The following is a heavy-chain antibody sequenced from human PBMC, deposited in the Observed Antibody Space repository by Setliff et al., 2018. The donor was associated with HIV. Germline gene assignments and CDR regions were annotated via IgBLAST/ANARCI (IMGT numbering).Heavy chain of an antibody. CDR3: AREVGHRSGYYRGSFDY. D-gene: IGHD6-19*01. CDR1: GGSISSGTYY. Sequence: TSETLSLTCIVSGGSISSGTYYWGWIRQPPGKGLEYIGSAFYSDNTYYKPSLKNRVTISVDTSKNQFSLKLTSVTAADTAVYYCAREVGHRSGYYRGSFDYWGQGTLVTVPQ. V-gene: IGHV4-39*07. CDR2: AFYSDNT. J-gene: IGHJ4*02.